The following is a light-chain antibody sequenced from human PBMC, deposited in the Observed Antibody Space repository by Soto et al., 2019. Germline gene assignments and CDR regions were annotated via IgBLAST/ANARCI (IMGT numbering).Light chain of an antibody. CDR1: SSDVGGYSF. Sequence: QSALTQPASVSGSPGQSITISCTGSSSDVGGYSFVSWYQHHPGKAPKLMLYDVTNRPSGVSNRFSGSKSGNTASLTISGLQAEDEADYYCSSYTIFSTYVFGTGTKVTVL. CDR3: SSYTIFSTYV. J-gene: IGLJ1*01. CDR2: DVT. V-gene: IGLV2-14*03.